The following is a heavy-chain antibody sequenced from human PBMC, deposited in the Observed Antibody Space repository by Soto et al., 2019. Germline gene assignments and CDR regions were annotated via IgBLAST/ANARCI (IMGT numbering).Heavy chain of an antibody. CDR3: AKSGRSSSWYFDY. J-gene: IGHJ4*02. Sequence: GGSLSLSCAASGFTFSSYAMSWVRQAPGKGLEWVSAISGSGGSTYYADSVKGRFTISRDNSKNTLYLQMNSLRAEDTAVYYCAKSGRSSSWYFDYWGQGTLVTVSS. CDR2: ISGSGGST. V-gene: IGHV3-23*01. D-gene: IGHD6-13*01. CDR1: GFTFSSYA.